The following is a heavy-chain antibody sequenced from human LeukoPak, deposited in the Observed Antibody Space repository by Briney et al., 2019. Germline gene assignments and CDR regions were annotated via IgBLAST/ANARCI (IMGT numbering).Heavy chain of an antibody. D-gene: IGHD3-22*01. J-gene: IGHJ5*02. CDR1: GYSISSGYY. V-gene: IGHV4-38-2*02. CDR2: IYHSGST. CDR3: ARESAFRGTMIVVVHQFDP. Sequence: PSETLSLTCTVSGYSISSGYYWGWIRQPPGKGLEWIGSIYHSGSTYYNPSLKSRVTISVDTSKNQFSLKLSSVTAADTAVYYCARESAFRGTMIVVVHQFDPWGQGTLVTVSS.